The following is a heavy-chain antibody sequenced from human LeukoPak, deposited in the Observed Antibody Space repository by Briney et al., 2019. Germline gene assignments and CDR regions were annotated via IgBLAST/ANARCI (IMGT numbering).Heavy chain of an antibody. CDR3: LRDTGCRTTNCYSYFDY. J-gene: IGHJ4*02. CDR2: IKPDGSEK. D-gene: IGHD2-2*01. V-gene: IGHV3-7*01. CDR1: GFSFSSSW. Sequence: GGSLRLSCAASGFSFSSSWMSWVRQAPGKGLEWVANIKPDGSEKYYVDSVRGRFTLSRDNAKISLYLQMNSLRAEDTAVYYCLRDTGCRTTNCYSYFDYWGQGTLVTVSS.